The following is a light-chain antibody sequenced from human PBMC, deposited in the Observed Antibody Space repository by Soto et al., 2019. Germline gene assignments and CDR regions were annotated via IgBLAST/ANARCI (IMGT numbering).Light chain of an antibody. J-gene: IGKJ5*01. V-gene: IGKV1-33*01. CDR1: QDISHF. CDR2: DAS. Sequence: ITMTQSPSSLFSSVENIVTITCRASQDISHFLNWYQQKPGKAPKLLIYDASNLQTGVPSRFSGRGSGTDFTFTISSLQPDDSGTYYCQQDDDLPITFGQGTRLEI. CDR3: QQDDDLPIT.